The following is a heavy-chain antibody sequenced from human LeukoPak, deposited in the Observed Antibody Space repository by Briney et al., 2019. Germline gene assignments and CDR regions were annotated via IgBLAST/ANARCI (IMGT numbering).Heavy chain of an antibody. Sequence: SETLSLTCTVSGGFISSYYWSWIRQPAGKGLEWIGRIYTSGSTNYNPSLKSRVTMSVDTSKNQFSLKLSSVTAADTAVYYCASISVRYCSGGSCLGGGMDVWGQGTTVTVSS. V-gene: IGHV4-4*07. D-gene: IGHD2-15*01. CDR1: GGFISSYY. CDR3: ASISVRYCSGGSCLGGGMDV. J-gene: IGHJ6*02. CDR2: IYTSGST.